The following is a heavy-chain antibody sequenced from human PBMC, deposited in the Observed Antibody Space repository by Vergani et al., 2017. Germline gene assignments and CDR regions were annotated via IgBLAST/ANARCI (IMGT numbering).Heavy chain of an antibody. D-gene: IGHD6-6*01. J-gene: IGHJ5*02. V-gene: IGHV3-33*06. CDR3: AKDLGTSSGGGWFDP. CDR2: IWFDGSNK. Sequence: QVQLVESGGGVVQPGRSLRLSCAASEFTFSNYGMHWVRQAPGKGLEWVAVIWFDGSNKYYADSLKGRFTISRDNSKNTLYLQMNSLRAEDTAIYYCAKDLGTSSGGGWFDPWGQGTLVTVSS. CDR1: EFTFSNYG.